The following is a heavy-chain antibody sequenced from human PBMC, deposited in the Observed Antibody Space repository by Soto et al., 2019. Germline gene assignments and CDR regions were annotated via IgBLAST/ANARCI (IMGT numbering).Heavy chain of an antibody. J-gene: IGHJ4*02. Sequence: QVQLVQSGAEVKKPGASVKVSCKASGYTFTTYYIHWVRQAPGQGLEWMGIINPSGGTTSYVHKSQSRVTMTRDTSTSTVYMELSSLRSEDTAVYYCARGYFASWGQGTLVTVSS. V-gene: IGHV1-46*01. CDR1: GYTFTTYY. CDR2: INPSGGTT. CDR3: ARGYFAS.